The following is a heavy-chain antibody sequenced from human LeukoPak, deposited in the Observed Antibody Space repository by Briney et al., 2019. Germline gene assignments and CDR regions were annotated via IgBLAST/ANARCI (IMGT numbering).Heavy chain of an antibody. Sequence: GGSLRLSCTASGFTFGDYAMSWFRQAPGKGLEWVGFIRSKAYGGTTEYAASVKGRFTISRDDSKSIAYLQMNGLKTEDTAVYYCTRGGPNSGYDFINDYYYYMDVWGKGTTVTVSS. V-gene: IGHV3-49*03. CDR1: GFTFGDYA. CDR2: IRSKAYGGTT. CDR3: TRGGPNSGYDFINDYYYYMDV. D-gene: IGHD5-12*01. J-gene: IGHJ6*03.